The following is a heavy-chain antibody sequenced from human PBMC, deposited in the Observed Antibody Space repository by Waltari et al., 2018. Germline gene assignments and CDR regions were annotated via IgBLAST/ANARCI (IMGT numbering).Heavy chain of an antibody. CDR1: GFTLSYSS. Sequence: EMQLVESGGGLVKPGESLRLSCAPSGFTLSYSSLTWVRQRPGKGLEWVASISGDGRYVYYADSVKGRLTVSSDKAKNVLFLQVSSLTVEDTAVYYCARDSGGTIFGVGNWFDPWGQGTLVSVSS. V-gene: IGHV3-21*02. CDR3: ARDSGGTIFGVGNWFDP. J-gene: IGHJ5*02. CDR2: ISGDGRYV. D-gene: IGHD3-3*01.